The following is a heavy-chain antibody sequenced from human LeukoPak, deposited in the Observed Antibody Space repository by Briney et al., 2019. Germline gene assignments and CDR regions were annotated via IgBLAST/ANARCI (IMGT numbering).Heavy chain of an antibody. D-gene: IGHD6-19*01. CDR3: SGWPAPYYYYMDV. CDR1: GGSISSSSYY. V-gene: IGHV4-39*01. Sequence: SETLSLTCTVSGGSISSSSYYWGWIRQPPGKGLEWIGSIYYSGSTYYNPSLKSRVTISVDTSKNQFSLKLSSVTAADTAVYYCSGWPAPYYYYMDVWGKGTTVTISS. CDR2: IYYSGST. J-gene: IGHJ6*03.